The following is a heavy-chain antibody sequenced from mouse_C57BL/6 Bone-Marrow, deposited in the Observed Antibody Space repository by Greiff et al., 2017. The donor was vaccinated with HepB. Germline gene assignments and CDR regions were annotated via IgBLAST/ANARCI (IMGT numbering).Heavy chain of an antibody. V-gene: IGHV1-76*01. Sequence: VKLKQSGAELVRPGASVKLSCKASGYTLTDYYINWVKQRPGQGLEWIARIYPGSGNTYYNEKFKGKATLTAEKSSSTAYMQLSSLTSEDSAVYFCARGDYGSSYGAMDYWGQGTSVTVSS. CDR3: ARGDYGSSYGAMDY. J-gene: IGHJ4*01. CDR1: GYTLTDYY. CDR2: IYPGSGNT. D-gene: IGHD1-1*01.